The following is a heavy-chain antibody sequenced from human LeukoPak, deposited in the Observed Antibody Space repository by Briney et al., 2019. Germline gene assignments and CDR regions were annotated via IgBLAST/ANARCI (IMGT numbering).Heavy chain of an antibody. CDR2: ISYDGSNK. CDR1: GFTFSSYA. V-gene: IGHV3-30-3*01. Sequence: SLRLSCAASGFTFSSYAMHWVRQAPGKGLEWVAVISYDGSNKYYADSVKGRFTISRDNSKNTLYLQMNSLRAEDTAVYYCARVGIRNTMVRGVITIWGQGTLVTVSS. D-gene: IGHD3-10*01. J-gene: IGHJ4*02. CDR3: ARVGIRNTMVRGVITI.